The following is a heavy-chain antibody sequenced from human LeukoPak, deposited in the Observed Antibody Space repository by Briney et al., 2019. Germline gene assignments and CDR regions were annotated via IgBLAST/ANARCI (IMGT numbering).Heavy chain of an antibody. J-gene: IGHJ3*02. Sequence: PSETLSLTCTVSGGSVTSYYWSWIGQPPGKGREWIAYIYYNGNTNYNPSLKSRVIISVDTSKNQFSLKLSSVTAADTAVYYCARHGGITMVRGVLSAFDIWGPGTMVTVSS. D-gene: IGHD3-10*01. CDR3: ARHGGITMVRGVLSAFDI. V-gene: IGHV4-59*08. CDR2: IYYNGNT. CDR1: GGSVTSYY.